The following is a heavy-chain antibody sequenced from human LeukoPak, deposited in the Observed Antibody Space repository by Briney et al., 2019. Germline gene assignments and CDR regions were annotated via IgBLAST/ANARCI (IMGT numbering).Heavy chain of an antibody. J-gene: IGHJ3*02. V-gene: IGHV1-18*01. Sequence: GASVKVSCKASGYTFTSYGFSWVRQAPGQGLEWMGWISAYNGNTNYAQNLQGRVTMTTDTSTSTAYMELRNLRSDDTAVYYCARVGKEYYYDPSDAFDIWGQGTMVTVSS. D-gene: IGHD3-10*01. CDR3: ARVGKEYYYDPSDAFDI. CDR1: GYTFTSYG. CDR2: ISAYNGNT.